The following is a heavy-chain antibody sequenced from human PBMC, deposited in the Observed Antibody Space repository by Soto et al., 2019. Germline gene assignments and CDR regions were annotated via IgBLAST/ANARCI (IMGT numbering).Heavy chain of an antibody. CDR1: GGSISSYY. V-gene: IGHV4-59*08. CDR3: AGALTYYYGSGSHNWFDP. CDR2: IYYSGST. J-gene: IGHJ5*02. Sequence: SETLSLTCTVSGGSISSYYWSWIRQPPGKGLEWIGYIYYSGSTNYNPSLKSRVTISVDTSKNQFSLKLSSVTAADTAVYYCAGALTYYYGSGSHNWFDPWGQGTLVTVSS. D-gene: IGHD3-10*01.